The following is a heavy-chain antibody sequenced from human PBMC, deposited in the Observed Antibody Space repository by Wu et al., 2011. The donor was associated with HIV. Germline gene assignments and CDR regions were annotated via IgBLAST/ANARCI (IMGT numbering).Heavy chain of an antibody. Sequence: QVQLVQSGAEVKKPGASVKVSCKASGYTFTRNGISWVRQAPGQGLEWMGWISAYNGNTNYAQKRQGRVTMTTDTSTSTAYMELRSLRSDDTAVYFCASSFLEGYDAFDIWGQGQWSPSLQ. D-gene: IGHD3-3*01. CDR2: ISAYNGNT. CDR3: ASSFLEGYDAFDI. CDR1: GYTFTRNG. V-gene: IGHV1-18*01. J-gene: IGHJ3*02.